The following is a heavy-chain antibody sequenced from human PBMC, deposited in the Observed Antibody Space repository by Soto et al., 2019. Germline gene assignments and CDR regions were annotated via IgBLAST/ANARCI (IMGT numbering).Heavy chain of an antibody. V-gene: IGHV3-7*01. J-gene: IGHJ4*02. CDR3: ARDSLARSDY. CDR2: IKQDGSEK. Sequence: EVQLVESGGGLVQPGGSLRLSCAASGFTFSNYWMSWVRQSPGKGLERVANIKQDGSEKYYVGSVKGRFTISRDNAKNSLYLQMNSLRDEDTALYYCARDSLARSDYWGQGTLVTVSS. CDR1: GFTFSNYW. D-gene: IGHD6-6*01.